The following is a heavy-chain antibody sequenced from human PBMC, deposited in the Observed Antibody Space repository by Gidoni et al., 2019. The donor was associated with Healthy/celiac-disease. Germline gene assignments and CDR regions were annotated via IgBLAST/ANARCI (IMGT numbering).Heavy chain of an antibody. D-gene: IGHD5-18*01. V-gene: IGHV3-7*03. CDR2: MNPDGGAE. Sequence: EVQLVESGGGLVQPGVSLRLSCAASGFTFSKHWMTWVRQAPGKGLEWVANMNPDGGAEYYVESVKGRFTISRDNAKNSLYLQMNSLRAEDTAVYYCARDDNDGYNDNWGQGTLVTVSS. CDR1: GFTFSKHW. J-gene: IGHJ4*02. CDR3: ARDDNDGYNDN.